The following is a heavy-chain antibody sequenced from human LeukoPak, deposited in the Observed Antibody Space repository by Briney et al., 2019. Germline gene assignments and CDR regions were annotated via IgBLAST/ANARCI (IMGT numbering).Heavy chain of an antibody. V-gene: IGHV3-21*01. CDR2: ISSSSSYI. Sequence: TGGSLRLSCAASGFTFSSYSMNWVRQAPGKGLEWVSSISSSSSYIYYADSVRGRFTISRDNAKNSLYLQMNSLRAEDTAVYYCARGRSGSDGAFDIWGQGTMVTVSS. D-gene: IGHD1-26*01. CDR3: ARGRSGSDGAFDI. CDR1: GFTFSSYS. J-gene: IGHJ3*02.